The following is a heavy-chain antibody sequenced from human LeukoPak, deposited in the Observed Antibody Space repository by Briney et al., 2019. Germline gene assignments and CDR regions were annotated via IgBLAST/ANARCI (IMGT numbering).Heavy chain of an antibody. J-gene: IGHJ6*03. CDR1: GGSISSYY. D-gene: IGHD3-22*01. Sequence: SETLSLTCTVSGGSISSYYWSWIRQPAGKGLEWIGRIYTSGSTNYNPSLKSRVTMSVDTSKNQFSLKLSSVTAADTAVYYCARDSDAYYYDSSGYSHYYYYMDVWGKGTTVTISS. CDR3: ARDSDAYYYDSSGYSHYYYYMDV. CDR2: IYTSGST. V-gene: IGHV4-4*07.